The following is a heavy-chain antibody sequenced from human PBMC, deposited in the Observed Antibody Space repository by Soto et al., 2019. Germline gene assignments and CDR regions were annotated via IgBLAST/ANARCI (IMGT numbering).Heavy chain of an antibody. Sequence: QVQLQQSGPGLVKPSETLSLTCAVSGGSISNNNWWSWVRQPPGKGLEWIGETYHSGRTNYNPSLESPVAISADKPTTHFSLNLTSVTAADTPISYRASGGSGYDWFDSWGQGALVTVSS. D-gene: IGHD5-12*01. CDR2: TYHSGRT. CDR1: GGSISNNNW. CDR3: ASGGSGYDWFDS. J-gene: IGHJ5*01. V-gene: IGHV4-4*02.